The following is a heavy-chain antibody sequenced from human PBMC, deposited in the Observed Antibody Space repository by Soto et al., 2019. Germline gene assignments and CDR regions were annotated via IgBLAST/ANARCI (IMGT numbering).Heavy chain of an antibody. CDR2: INPNTGDT. J-gene: IGHJ4*02. Sequence: GASVKVSCKASGYTFTDYHLHWVRQAPGQGLEWLARINPNTGDTNSAQNFQGRVSVAWDSSTGTAYMELSSLTSDDTAAYYCASSEQQLARKLDYWGQGTLVTVSS. CDR3: ASSEQQLARKLDY. V-gene: IGHV1-2*06. CDR1: GYTFTDYH. D-gene: IGHD6-13*01.